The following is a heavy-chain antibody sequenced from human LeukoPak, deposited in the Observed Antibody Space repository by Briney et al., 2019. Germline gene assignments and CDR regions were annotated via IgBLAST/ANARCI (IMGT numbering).Heavy chain of an antibody. CDR2: IIPIFGTA. J-gene: IGHJ4*02. CDR3: ATEMATIAALYYFDY. V-gene: IGHV1-69*13. CDR1: GGTFSSYA. D-gene: IGHD5-24*01. Sequence: WASVKVSCKASGGTFSSYAISWVRQAPGQGLEWMGGIIPIFGTANYAQKFQGRVTITADESTSAAYMELSSLRSEDTAVYYCATEMATIAALYYFDYWGQGTLVTVSS.